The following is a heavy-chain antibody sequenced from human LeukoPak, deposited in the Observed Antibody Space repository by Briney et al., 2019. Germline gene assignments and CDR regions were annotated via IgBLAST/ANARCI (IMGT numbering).Heavy chain of an antibody. Sequence: GASVKVSCKTSGYTFTGYFMHWVRQAPGQGLQWMGWINPNSGDTNYAQKFQGRVTMTRDTSITTAYMELSSLRSEDTAVYYCARVYYDSSGYPDYWGQGTLVTVSS. CDR3: ARVYYDSSGYPDY. CDR2: INPNSGDT. CDR1: GYTFTGYF. V-gene: IGHV1-2*02. J-gene: IGHJ4*02. D-gene: IGHD3-22*01.